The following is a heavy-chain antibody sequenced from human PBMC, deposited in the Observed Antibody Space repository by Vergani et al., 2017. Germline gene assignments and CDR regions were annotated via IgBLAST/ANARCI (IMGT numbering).Heavy chain of an antibody. V-gene: IGHV3-21*01. CDR1: GFTFSSYS. CDR2: ISSSSSYI. D-gene: IGHD2-21*02. CDR3: ALTATYYYYYMDV. J-gene: IGHJ6*03. Sequence: EVQLVESGGGLVKPGGSLRLSCAASGFTFSSYSMNWVRQAPGKGLEWVSSISSSSSYIYYADSVEGRFTISRDNAKNSLYLQMNSLRAEDTAVYYCALTATYYYYYMDVWGKGTTVTVSS.